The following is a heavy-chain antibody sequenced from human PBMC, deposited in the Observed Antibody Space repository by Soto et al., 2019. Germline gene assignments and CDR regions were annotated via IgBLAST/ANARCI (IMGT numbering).Heavy chain of an antibody. CDR3: ARDHVVRGVINWFDP. J-gene: IGHJ5*02. CDR1: GCSVSSGSYY. CDR2: IYYSGST. D-gene: IGHD3-10*01. Sequence: PSETVSHTGTVAGCSVSSGSYYWSWIRQPPGKGLEWIGYIYYSGSTNYNPSLKSRVTISVDTSKNQFSLKLSSVTAADTAVYYCARDHVVRGVINWFDPWGQGTLVTVSS. V-gene: IGHV4-61*01.